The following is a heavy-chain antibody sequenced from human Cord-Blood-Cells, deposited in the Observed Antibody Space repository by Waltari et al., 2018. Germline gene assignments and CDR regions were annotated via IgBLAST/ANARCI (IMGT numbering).Heavy chain of an antibody. CDR1: GFTFSSYG. Sequence: VQLVESGGGVVQPGRSLRLSCAASGFTFSSYGMLWVRQAPGKGVEWVAVKSDDGSNKYYADSVKGRFTISRDNSKNTLYLQMNSLRAEDTAVYYCAKELAAGDDYWGQGTLVTVSS. D-gene: IGHD6-13*01. J-gene: IGHJ4*02. V-gene: IGHV3-30*18. CDR3: AKELAAGDDY. CDR2: KSDDGSNK.